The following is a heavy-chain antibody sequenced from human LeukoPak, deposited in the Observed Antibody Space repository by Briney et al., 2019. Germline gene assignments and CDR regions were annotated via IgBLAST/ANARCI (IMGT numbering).Heavy chain of an antibody. V-gene: IGHV4-38-2*02. D-gene: IGHD3-22*01. CDR1: GYSFSSGYY. CDR3: ARYFFEFRVRTIDY. J-gene: IGHJ4*02. CDR2: IYHSGST. Sequence: PSETLSLTCTVSGYSFSSGYYWGWSRHPPGKRLEWLGSIYHSGSTYYNPSLKSRVTISVDTSKNQFSLKLSSVTAADTAVYYCARYFFEFRVRTIDYWGQGTLVTVSS.